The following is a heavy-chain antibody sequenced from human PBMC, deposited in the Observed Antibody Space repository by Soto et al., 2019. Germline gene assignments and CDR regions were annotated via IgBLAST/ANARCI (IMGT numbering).Heavy chain of an antibody. D-gene: IGHD3-22*01. CDR1: GGPISSGDYY. V-gene: IGHV4-30-4*01. Sequence: SETLSLTCTVSGGPISSGDYYWSWIRQPPGKGLEWIGYIYYSGSTYYNPSLKSRVTISVDTSKNQFSLKLSSVTAADTAVYYCARVGVSSSGYPFDYWGQGTLVTVSS. CDR3: ARVGVSSSGYPFDY. J-gene: IGHJ4*02. CDR2: IYYSGST.